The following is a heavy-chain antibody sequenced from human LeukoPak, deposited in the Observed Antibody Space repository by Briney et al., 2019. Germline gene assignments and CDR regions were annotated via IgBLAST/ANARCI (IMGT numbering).Heavy chain of an antibody. V-gene: IGHV1-18*04. CDR1: GYTLTSYG. CDR3: ARDGGWFGENNWFDP. Sequence: ASVKVSCKASGYTLTSYGISWVRQAPGQGLEWMGWISAYNGNTNYAQKLQGRVTMTTDTSTSTAYMELRSLRSDDTAVYYCARDGGWFGENNWFDPWGQGTLVTVSS. D-gene: IGHD3-10*01. CDR2: ISAYNGNT. J-gene: IGHJ5*02.